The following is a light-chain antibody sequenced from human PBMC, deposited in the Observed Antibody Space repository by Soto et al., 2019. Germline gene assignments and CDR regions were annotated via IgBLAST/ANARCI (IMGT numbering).Light chain of an antibody. CDR2: AAS. Sequence: DIQMTQSPSPLSASLGDRFTITCLASQSISSYLTWYQQKPGQAPKLLIYAASSLPSGVPSRFSGSGSGTDFTLTISSLQPEDFATYYCQQSYSTPRTFCQGTKV. J-gene: IGKJ1*01. CDR1: QSISSY. V-gene: IGKV1-39*01. CDR3: QQSYSTPRT.